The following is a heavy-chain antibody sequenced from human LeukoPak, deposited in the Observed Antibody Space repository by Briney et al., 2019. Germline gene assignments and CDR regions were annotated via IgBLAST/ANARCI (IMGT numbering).Heavy chain of an antibody. CDR1: GGSISSYY. CDR2: IYTSGST. V-gene: IGHV4-4*07. J-gene: IGHJ3*02. CDR3: ARDWGHGACGGDCADAFDI. Sequence: SETLSLTCTVSGGSISSYYWSWIRQPAGKGLEWIGRIYTSGSTNYNPFLKSRVTMSVDTSKNQFSLKLSSVTAADTAVYYCARDWGHGACGGDCADAFDIWGQGTMVTVSS. D-gene: IGHD2-21*02.